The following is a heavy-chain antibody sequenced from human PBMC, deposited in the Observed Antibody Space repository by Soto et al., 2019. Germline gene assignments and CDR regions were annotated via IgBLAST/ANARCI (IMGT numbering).Heavy chain of an antibody. J-gene: IGHJ6*02. CDR3: AGRVGATNYGMDV. D-gene: IGHD1-26*01. Sequence: SGGSLRLSCAASEFTVSSNYMNWVRQAPGKGLECVSTIYSGGSTYYADSVKGRFTISRDNSKNTLYLQMNNLRAEDTAVYYCAGRVGATNYGMDVWGQGTMVTVSS. V-gene: IGHV3-53*01. CDR2: IYSGGST. CDR1: EFTVSSNY.